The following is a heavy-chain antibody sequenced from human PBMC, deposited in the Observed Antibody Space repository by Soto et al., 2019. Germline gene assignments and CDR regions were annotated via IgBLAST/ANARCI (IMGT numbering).Heavy chain of an antibody. CDR1: GYTFSITY. D-gene: IGHD6-25*01. CDR3: AREMWTRSGPQNFFDY. V-gene: IGHV1-46*01. CDR2: ISPSSGYT. J-gene: IGHJ4*02. Sequence: ASVKVSCKAAGYTFSITYIHWVRQAPGQGLEWMGYISPSSGYTTYAPNLQERVIMTTDSSTTTVYMELRSLTSDDTAVYYCAREMWTRSGPQNFFDYWGQGALVTVSS.